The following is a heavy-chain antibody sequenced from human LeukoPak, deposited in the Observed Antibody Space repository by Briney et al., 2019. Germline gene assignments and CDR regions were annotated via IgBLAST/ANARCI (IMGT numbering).Heavy chain of an antibody. J-gene: IGHJ4*02. Sequence: SETLSLTCTVSGGSINNYYWSWVRQPPGKGLEWIGYVFYTGYTHYNPSLKSRVTISVDTSKNQFSLKLRSVTAADTAVYYCARTPIYYFDNSGYYNWGQGTLVTVSS. D-gene: IGHD3-22*01. CDR1: GGSINNYY. V-gene: IGHV4-59*12. CDR2: VFYTGYT. CDR3: ARTPIYYFDNSGYYN.